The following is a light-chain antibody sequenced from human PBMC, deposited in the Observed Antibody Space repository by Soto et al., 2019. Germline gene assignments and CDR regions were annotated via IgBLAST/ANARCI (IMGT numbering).Light chain of an antibody. J-gene: IGKJ1*01. CDR1: QRVGSNY. CDR2: DVS. V-gene: IGKV3-11*01. CDR3: QQRSNWPRT. Sequence: DIVLTQTPGTLSLSPGERATLSCRASQRVGSNYLAWYQQKPGQAPRLLIYDVSNRATGIPARFSGSGSGTDFTLTISSLQPEDFAVYYCQQRSNWPRTFGQGTKVDIK.